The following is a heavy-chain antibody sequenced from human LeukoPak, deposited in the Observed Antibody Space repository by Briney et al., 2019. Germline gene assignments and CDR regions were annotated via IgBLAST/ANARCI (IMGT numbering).Heavy chain of an antibody. CDR1: GYTFTRSG. CDR2: ITAHTVNT. J-gene: IGHJ4*02. CDR3: ARVNDYGWRSYRYPQFDY. D-gene: IGHD3-16*02. V-gene: IGHV1-18*04. Sequence: ASVKVSCKASGYTFTRSGISTVRETPGQGLEWMGWITAHTVNTKYTQRLQGRVTMTTDTSTSTAYMELRSLRSDDTAVYYCARVNDYGWRSYRYPQFDYWGQGTLVTVAS.